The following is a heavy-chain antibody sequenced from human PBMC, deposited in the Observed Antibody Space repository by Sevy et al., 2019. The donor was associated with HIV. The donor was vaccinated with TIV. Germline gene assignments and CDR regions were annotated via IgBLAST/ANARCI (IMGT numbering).Heavy chain of an antibody. CDR3: ANGISKQWLVFYFDY. CDR2: ISYDGSNK. D-gene: IGHD6-19*01. V-gene: IGHV3-30*18. CDR1: GFTLSSYG. Sequence: GGSLRLSCAASGFTLSSYGMHWVRQAPGKGLEWVAVISYDGSNKYYADSVKGRFTISRDNSKNTLYLQMNSLRAEDTAVYYCANGISKQWLVFYFDYWGQGTLVTVSS. J-gene: IGHJ4*02.